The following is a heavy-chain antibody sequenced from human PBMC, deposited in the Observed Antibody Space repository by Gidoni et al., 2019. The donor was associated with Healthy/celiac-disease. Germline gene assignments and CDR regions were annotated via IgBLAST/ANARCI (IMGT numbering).Heavy chain of an antibody. J-gene: IGHJ6*02. CDR3: AKEIVVVAATDYYYYGMDV. D-gene: IGHD2-15*01. Sequence: EVQLLESGGGLVQPGGSLRLSCAASGFTFSSYAMSWVRRAPGKGLGWVSAISGSGGSTYYADSGKGRFTISRDNSKNTLYLQMNSLRAEDTAVYYCAKEIVVVAATDYYYYGMDVWGQGTTVTVSS. V-gene: IGHV3-23*01. CDR1: GFTFSSYA. CDR2: ISGSGGST.